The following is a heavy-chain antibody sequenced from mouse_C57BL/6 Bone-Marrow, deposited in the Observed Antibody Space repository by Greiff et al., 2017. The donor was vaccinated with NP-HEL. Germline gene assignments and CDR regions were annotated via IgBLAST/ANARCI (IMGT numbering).Heavy chain of an antibody. J-gene: IGHJ2*01. CDR3: ARAGNNYIPDYFDY. CDR1: GYTFTSYW. CDR2: IDPNSGGT. D-gene: IGHD1-3*01. V-gene: IGHV1-72*01. Sequence: QLKQPGAELVKPGASVKLSCKASGYTFTSYWMHWVKQRPGRGLEWIGRIDPNSGGTKYNEKFKSKATLTVDKPSSTAYMQLSSLISEDSAVYYCARAGNNYIPDYFDYWGQGTTLTVSS.